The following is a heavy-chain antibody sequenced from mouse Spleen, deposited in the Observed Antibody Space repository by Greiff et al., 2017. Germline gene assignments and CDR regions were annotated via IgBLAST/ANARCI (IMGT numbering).Heavy chain of an antibody. Sequence: EVMLVESGPGLAKPSQTLSLTCSVTGYSITSDYWNWIRKFPGNKLEYMGYISYSGSTYYNPSLKSRISITRDTSKNQYYLQLNSVTTEDTATYYCARSPYSNRSYYAMDYWGQGTSVTVSS. CDR3: ARSPYSNRSYYAMDY. CDR2: ISYSGST. CDR1: GYSITSDY. J-gene: IGHJ4*01. V-gene: IGHV3-8*01. D-gene: IGHD2-5*01.